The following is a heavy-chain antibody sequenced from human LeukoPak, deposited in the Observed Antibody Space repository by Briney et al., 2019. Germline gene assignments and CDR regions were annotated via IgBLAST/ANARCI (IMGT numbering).Heavy chain of an antibody. CDR1: GFTFSSYS. Sequence: GGSLRLSCAASGFTFSSYSMNWVRQAPGKGLEWVSLIYGGDAAYYAESVRGRFMISRDNLKNTLFLQMNSLRVEDTAVYYCVTSTGQQFIPYDYWGQGTHVTVSS. V-gene: IGHV3-66*02. CDR3: VTSTGQQFIPYDY. CDR2: IYGGDAA. J-gene: IGHJ4*02. D-gene: IGHD6-13*01.